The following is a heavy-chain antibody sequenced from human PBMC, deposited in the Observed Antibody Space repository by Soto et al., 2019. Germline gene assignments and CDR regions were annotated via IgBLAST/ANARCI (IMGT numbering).Heavy chain of an antibody. CDR3: AREFDTLGWCDP. Sequence: GESLKISCDGSGYSFTNYWISWVRQAPGKGLEWMGRIDPSDSYTKYSPSFQGHVTISADESTNTAYLQWSSLQASDTAIYYCAREFDTLGWCDPWGQGTLVTVSS. CDR2: IDPSDSYT. D-gene: IGHD3-9*01. J-gene: IGHJ5*02. CDR1: GYSFTNYW. V-gene: IGHV5-10-1*01.